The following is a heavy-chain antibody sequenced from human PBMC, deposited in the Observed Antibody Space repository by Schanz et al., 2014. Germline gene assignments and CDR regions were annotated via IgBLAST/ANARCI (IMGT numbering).Heavy chain of an antibody. J-gene: IGHJ4*02. CDR1: GYTFTSDS. V-gene: IGHV1-18*04. Sequence: QVQLVQSGAEVKKPGASVKVSCKASGYTFTSDSMHWVRQAPGQGLEWMGWISAYNGNTNYAQKLQGRVTITADRSTSTAYMELSSLTSEDTAVHYCARGRGFYDYWGQGTLVTVSS. CDR2: ISAYNGNT. CDR3: ARGRGFYDY. D-gene: IGHD3-10*01.